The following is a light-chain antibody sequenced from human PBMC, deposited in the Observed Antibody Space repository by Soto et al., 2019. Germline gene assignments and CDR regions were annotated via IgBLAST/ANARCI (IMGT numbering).Light chain of an antibody. J-gene: IGLJ1*01. CDR2: EVN. CDR1: SSDVGGYNY. V-gene: IGLV2-8*01. CDR3: SSYAGSSNV. Sequence: QSLLTQSPSSSGSPGQSVAISCTGTSSDVGGYNYVSWYQQHPGKAPKLMIYEVNKLPSGVPDRFSGSKSGNTASLTVSGLQAEDEADYYCSSYAGSSNVFRTGTKVTVL.